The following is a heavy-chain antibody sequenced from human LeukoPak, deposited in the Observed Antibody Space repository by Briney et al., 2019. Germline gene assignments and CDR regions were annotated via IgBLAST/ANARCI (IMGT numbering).Heavy chain of an antibody. J-gene: IGHJ5*02. D-gene: IGHD2-15*01. Sequence: GGSLRLSCAASGFTFSSYAMSWVRQAPGKGLEWVSGIWGADDKTVYGDAVKGRFTISRDNSKNTLYLQMNSLRADDTAVYYCAKTQGYYDAWGQGALVTVSS. CDR3: AKTQGYYDA. V-gene: IGHV3-23*01. CDR1: GFTFSSYA. CDR2: IWGADDKT.